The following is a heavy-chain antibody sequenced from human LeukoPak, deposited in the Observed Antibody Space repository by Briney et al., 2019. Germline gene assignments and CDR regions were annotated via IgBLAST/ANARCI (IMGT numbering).Heavy chain of an antibody. CDR2: TWSDGNNK. CDR3: ARARRLIAAADY. Sequence: GGSLRLSCAASGFTFSSCVMHWVRQAPGKGLEWVAATWSDGNNKYYADSVKGRFTISRDNSKNTLYLQMNSLRAEDTAVYYCARARRLIAAADYWGQGTLVTVSS. D-gene: IGHD6-13*01. J-gene: IGHJ4*02. V-gene: IGHV3-30*19. CDR1: GFTFSSCV.